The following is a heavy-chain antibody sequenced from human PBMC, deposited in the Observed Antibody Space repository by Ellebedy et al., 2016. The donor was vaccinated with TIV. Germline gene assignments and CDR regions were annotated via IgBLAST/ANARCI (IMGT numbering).Heavy chain of an antibody. J-gene: IGHJ4*02. V-gene: IGHV1-2*02. Sequence: AASVKVSCKASGYTFTGYYMHWVRQAPGQGLEWMGWISSSSGGTNSAQKFQGRVTMTRDTSISTAYMELPRLKSDDTAVYFCARGGSGRSGQEYWGQGTLVTVSS. CDR1: GYTFTGYY. CDR3: ARGGSGRSGQEY. CDR2: ISSSSGGT. D-gene: IGHD1-26*01.